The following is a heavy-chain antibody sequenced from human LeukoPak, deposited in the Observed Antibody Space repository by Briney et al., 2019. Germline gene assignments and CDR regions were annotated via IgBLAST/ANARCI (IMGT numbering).Heavy chain of an antibody. CDR1: GFTFNNNA. CDR3: AKSVDN. J-gene: IGHJ4*02. Sequence: GGSLRLSCAASGFTFNNNATNWVPHAPGKGLEWVSAISVGGGSTYYADSVKGRFTISRDNSKNTLNLQMNSLRAEDTAVYYCAKSVDNWGQGTLVTVSS. V-gene: IGHV3-23*01. CDR2: ISVGGGST.